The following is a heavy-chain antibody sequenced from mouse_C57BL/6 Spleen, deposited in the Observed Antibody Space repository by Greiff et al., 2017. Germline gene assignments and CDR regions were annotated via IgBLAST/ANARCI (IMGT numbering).Heavy chain of an antibody. V-gene: IGHV1-52*01. J-gene: IGHJ3*01. CDR1: GYTFTSYW. CDR3: ARSVLSHYDGFAY. D-gene: IGHD2-4*01. CDR2: IDPSDSET. Sequence: VQLQQPGAELVRPGSSVKLSCKASGYTFTSYWMHWVKQRPIQGLEWIGNIDPSDSETHYNQKFKDKATLTVDKSSSTAYMQLSSLTSEDSAVYYCARSVLSHYDGFAYWGQGTLVTVSA.